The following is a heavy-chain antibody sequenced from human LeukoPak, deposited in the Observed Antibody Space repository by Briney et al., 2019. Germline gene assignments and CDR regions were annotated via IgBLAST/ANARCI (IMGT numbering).Heavy chain of an antibody. Sequence: PGRSVTLFCAPSGLTFNNYGIHWVRPAPGKGLEWVALIWYDENNKYYADSVKGRFTISRDNSKNTLYLQMNSLRAEDTAVYYCARGSGNGLDVWGQGTRVTVSS. CDR1: GLTFNNYG. D-gene: IGHD3-10*01. CDR3: ARGSGNGLDV. CDR2: IWYDENNK. V-gene: IGHV3-33*01. J-gene: IGHJ6*02.